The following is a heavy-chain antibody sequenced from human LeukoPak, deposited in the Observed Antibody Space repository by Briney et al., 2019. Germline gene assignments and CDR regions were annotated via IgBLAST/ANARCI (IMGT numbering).Heavy chain of an antibody. CDR3: ARHDYDFWSGYYRVSDY. Sequence: PSETLSLTCTVSGGFISSYYWSWIRQPPGKGLEWIGSIYYSGSTYYNPSLKSRVTISVDTSKNQFSLKLSSVTAADTAVYYCARHDYDFWSGYYRVSDYWGQGTLVTVSS. J-gene: IGHJ4*02. CDR1: GGFISSYY. V-gene: IGHV4-39*01. CDR2: IYYSGST. D-gene: IGHD3-3*01.